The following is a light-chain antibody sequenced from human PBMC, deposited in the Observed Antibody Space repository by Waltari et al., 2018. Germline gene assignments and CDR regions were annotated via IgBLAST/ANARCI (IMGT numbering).Light chain of an antibody. CDR1: SGSVSTTSY. V-gene: IGLV8-61*01. CDR2: RGS. Sequence: QTVVTQEPSLSVSPGGTVTLTCALTSGSVSTTSYATWYQQTPGQPPRKVVCRGSSRSSWGPDRFSGSVLENTAALTITGAQAYDESNYYCSLCMGGGIWVFGGGTKLTVL. CDR3: SLCMGGGIWV. J-gene: IGLJ3*02.